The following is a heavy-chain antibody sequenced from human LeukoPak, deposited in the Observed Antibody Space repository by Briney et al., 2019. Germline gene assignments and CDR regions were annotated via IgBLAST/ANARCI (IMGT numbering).Heavy chain of an antibody. CDR1: GGSISSSSYY. D-gene: IGHD6-19*01. CDR2: IYYSGST. CDR3: ARVGGSGWPRGKFDY. Sequence: SETLSLTCTVSGGSISSSSYYWGWIRQPPGKGLEWIGSIYYSGSTYYNPSLNSRVTISVDTSKNRFSLKLNSVTAADTAVYYCARVGGSGWPRGKFDYWGQGTLVTVSS. J-gene: IGHJ4*02. V-gene: IGHV4-39*07.